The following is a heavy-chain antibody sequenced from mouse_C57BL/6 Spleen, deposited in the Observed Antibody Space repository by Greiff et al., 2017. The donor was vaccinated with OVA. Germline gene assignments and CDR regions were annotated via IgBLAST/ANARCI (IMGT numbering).Heavy chain of an antibody. Sequence: EVMLVESGGGLVKPGGSLKLSCAASGFTFSSYAMSWVRQTPEKRLEWVATISDGGSYTYYPDNVKGRFTISRDNAKNNLYLQMSHLKSEDTAMYYCARDRDDYDRGAGYFDYWGQGTTLTVSS. V-gene: IGHV5-4*01. CDR2: ISDGGSYT. CDR3: ARDRDDYDRGAGYFDY. CDR1: GFTFSSYA. D-gene: IGHD2-4*01. J-gene: IGHJ2*01.